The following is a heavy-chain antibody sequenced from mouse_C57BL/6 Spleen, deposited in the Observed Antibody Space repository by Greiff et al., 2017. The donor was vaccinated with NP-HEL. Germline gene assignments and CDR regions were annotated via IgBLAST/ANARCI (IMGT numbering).Heavy chain of an antibody. CDR3: ARGYYGSSPLDSFDY. CDR1: GFTFSDYG. CDR2: ISSGSSTI. D-gene: IGHD1-1*01. Sequence: DVKLVESGGGLVKPGGSLKLSCAASGFTFSDYGMHWVRQAPEKGLEWVAYISSGSSTIYYADTVKGRFTISRDNAKNTLFLQMTSLRSEDTAMYYCARGYYGSSPLDSFDYWGQGTTLTVSS. V-gene: IGHV5-17*01. J-gene: IGHJ2*01.